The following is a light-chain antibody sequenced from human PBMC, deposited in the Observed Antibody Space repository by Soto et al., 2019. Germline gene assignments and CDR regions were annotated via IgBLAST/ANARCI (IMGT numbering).Light chain of an antibody. J-gene: IGKJ5*01. CDR2: GAS. V-gene: IGKV3-20*01. Sequence: EMVLTKSPGTLSLSPGERATLSCLASQSVSNNYLAWYQQKPGQAPRLLIYGASNRATGIPDRFSGSGSGTDFTLTISRLEPEDFAVYYCQQNNNWPPITFGQGTRLEVK. CDR3: QQNNNWPPIT. CDR1: QSVSNNY.